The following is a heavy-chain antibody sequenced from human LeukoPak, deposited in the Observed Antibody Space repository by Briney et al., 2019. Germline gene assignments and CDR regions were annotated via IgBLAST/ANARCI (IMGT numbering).Heavy chain of an antibody. CDR2: TYYRTKWYD. Sequence: SQTLSLTCAISGDSVSSNSAAWNWIRLSPSRGLEWLGRTYYRTKWYDDYAVSVKSRITINSDTSRNQFTLQLNSVTPEDTAVYCCARGGSGASVADFHYWGQGTLVTVSS. V-gene: IGHV6-1*01. CDR1: GDSVSSNSAA. J-gene: IGHJ4*02. D-gene: IGHD6-19*01. CDR3: ARGGSGASVADFHY.